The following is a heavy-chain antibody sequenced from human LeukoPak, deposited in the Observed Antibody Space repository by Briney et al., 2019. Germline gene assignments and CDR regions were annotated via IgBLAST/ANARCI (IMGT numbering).Heavy chain of an antibody. CDR2: IYSGGST. CDR3: ARDSYGPLDY. J-gene: IGHJ4*02. CDR1: GFTVSSNY. Sequence: GGSLRLSCAASGFTVSSNYMSWVRQAPGKGLEWVSIIYSGGSTFYADSVKGRFTISRDNSKNTLYLQMNSLRAEDTAVYYCARDSYGPLDYWGQGTLVTVSS. D-gene: IGHD5-18*01. V-gene: IGHV3-53*01.